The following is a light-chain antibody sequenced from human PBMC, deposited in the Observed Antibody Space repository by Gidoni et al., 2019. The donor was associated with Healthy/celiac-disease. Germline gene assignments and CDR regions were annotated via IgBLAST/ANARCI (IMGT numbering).Light chain of an antibody. CDR2: DVS. Sequence: PGQSVTISCTGTSSDVGGYNSVPWYQQHPGKAPKLMIYDVSKRPSGVPDRFSGSKSGNTASLTSSGLQAEDEADYYCCSYAGSYIWVFGGGTKLTVL. CDR1: SSDVGGYNS. CDR3: CSYAGSYIWV. J-gene: IGLJ3*02. V-gene: IGLV2-11*01.